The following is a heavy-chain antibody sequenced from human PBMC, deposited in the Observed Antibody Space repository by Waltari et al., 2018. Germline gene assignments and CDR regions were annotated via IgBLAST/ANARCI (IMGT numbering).Heavy chain of an antibody. Sequence: QLHLQGSGPGRVKPSEPLSLTCSVSGVPITSKRRSLGWIRQPPGQGLEWIGTMSYTGATYSSPSLQSRVTISRDTSKNQLSLTLGSVTAADTAVYYCATYIGASVGTAAFDVWGQGTMVTVSS. V-gene: IGHV4-39*01. J-gene: IGHJ3*01. CDR1: GVPITSKRRS. D-gene: IGHD5-12*01. CDR3: ATYIGASVGTAAFDV. CDR2: MSYTGAT.